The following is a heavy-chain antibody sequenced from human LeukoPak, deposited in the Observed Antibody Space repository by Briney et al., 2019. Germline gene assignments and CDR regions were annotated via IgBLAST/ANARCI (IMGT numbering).Heavy chain of an antibody. CDR1: NYSISNSLY. CDR2: IYRSGST. V-gene: IGHV4-38-2*02. D-gene: IGHD6-13*01. CDR3: ARAKAAGSYDF. Sequence: PSETLSLTCSGSNYSISNSLYWGWLRQPPGKGLEWIGSIYRSGSTFYNPSLKSRVTISLDTSKNQFSLTLTSVTAADTAVYFCARAKAAGSYDFWGQGTLVTVSS. J-gene: IGHJ4*02.